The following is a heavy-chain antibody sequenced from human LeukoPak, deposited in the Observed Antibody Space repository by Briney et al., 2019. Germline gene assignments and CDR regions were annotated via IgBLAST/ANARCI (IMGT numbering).Heavy chain of an antibody. D-gene: IGHD3-3*01. CDR2: IYSSGST. Sequence: SETLSLTCSVSGASISSGSNYWGWIRQPPGKTLEWIGSIYSSGSTYYNPSLKSRVIIIIDTPKNHFSLTLSSVTAADTAVYYCARRAGGAYYDFWSGYWVAYYMDVWGKGTTVTVSS. J-gene: IGHJ6*03. V-gene: IGHV4-39*07. CDR1: GASISSGSNY. CDR3: ARRAGGAYYDFWSGYWVAYYMDV.